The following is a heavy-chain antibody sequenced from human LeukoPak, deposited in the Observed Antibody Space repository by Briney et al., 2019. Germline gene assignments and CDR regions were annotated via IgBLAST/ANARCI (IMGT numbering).Heavy chain of an antibody. V-gene: IGHV3-48*03. CDR3: ARDRLWFGELLPFDY. J-gene: IGHJ4*02. D-gene: IGHD3-10*01. Sequence: GGSLRLSCAASGFTFSSYEMNWVRQAPGKGLGWVSYISSSGSTIYYADSVKGRFTISRDNAKNSLYLQMNSLRAEDTAVYYCARDRLWFGELLPFDYWGQGTLVTVSS. CDR2: ISSSGSTI. CDR1: GFTFSSYE.